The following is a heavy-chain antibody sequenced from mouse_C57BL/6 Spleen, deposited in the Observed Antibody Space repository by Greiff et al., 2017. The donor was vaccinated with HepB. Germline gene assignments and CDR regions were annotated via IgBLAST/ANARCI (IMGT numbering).Heavy chain of an antibody. V-gene: IGHV1-55*01. CDR2: IDPGSGST. Sequence: VQLQQSGAELVKPGASVKMSCKASGYTFTSYWITWVKRRPGQGLEWIGDIDPGSGSTNYNEKFKGKATLTVDPSSSTASMQLSSLTSEDSAVYYCAITGPSWLAYWGQGTMVTVSA. CDR3: AITGPSWLAY. D-gene: IGHD4-1*01. CDR1: GYTFTSYW. J-gene: IGHJ3*01.